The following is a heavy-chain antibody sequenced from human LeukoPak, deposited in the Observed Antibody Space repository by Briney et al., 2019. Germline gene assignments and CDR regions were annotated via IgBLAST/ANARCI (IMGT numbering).Heavy chain of an antibody. CDR3: ARGSILGSSWYPYFDY. Sequence: SETLSLTCTVSGGSISSYYWSWIRQPPGKGLEWIGYIYYSGSTNYNPSLKSRVTISVDTSKNQFSLKLTSVTAADTAVYYCARGSILGSSWYPYFDYWGQGILVTVSS. D-gene: IGHD6-13*01. CDR2: IYYSGST. CDR1: GGSISSYY. J-gene: IGHJ4*02. V-gene: IGHV4-59*01.